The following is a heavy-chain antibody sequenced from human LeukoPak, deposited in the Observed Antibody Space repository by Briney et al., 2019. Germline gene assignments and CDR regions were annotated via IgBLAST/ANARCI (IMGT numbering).Heavy chain of an antibody. D-gene: IGHD3-9*01. CDR2: IYYSGST. CDR1: GGSISSGDYY. J-gene: IGHJ6*02. CDR3: ARVGYYDILTGRGYGMDV. V-gene: IGHV4-30-4*01. Sequence: SETLSLTCTVSGGSISSGDYYWSWLRQPPGKGLEWIGYIYYSGSTYYNPSLKSRVTISVDTSKNQFSLKLSSVTAADTAVYYCARVGYYDILTGRGYGMDVWGQGTTVTVSS.